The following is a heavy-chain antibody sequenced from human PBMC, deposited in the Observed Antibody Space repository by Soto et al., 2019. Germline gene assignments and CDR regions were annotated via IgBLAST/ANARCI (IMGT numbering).Heavy chain of an antibody. CDR3: TRGENWAGDAFDI. CDR1: GFTFGDYA. J-gene: IGHJ3*02. CDR2: IRSKAYGGTA. D-gene: IGHD7-27*01. Sequence: PGGSLRLSCTASGFTFGDYAMSWFRQAPGKGLEWVGFIRSKAYGGTAEYAASVKGRFTISSDDSKSIAYLQMNSLKTEDTAVYYCTRGENWAGDAFDIWGQGTMVTVSS. V-gene: IGHV3-49*03.